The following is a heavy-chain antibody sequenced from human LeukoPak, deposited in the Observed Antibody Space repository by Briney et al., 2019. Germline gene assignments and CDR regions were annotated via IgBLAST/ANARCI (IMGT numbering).Heavy chain of an antibody. Sequence: SVKVSCKASGGTFSSYAISWVRQAPGQGLEWMGRIIPILGIANYAQKFQGRVTITADKSTSTAYMELSSLRSEDTAVYYCARAETKTGYCSGGSCYFFDYWGQGTLVTVSS. CDR1: GGTFSSYA. D-gene: IGHD2-15*01. J-gene: IGHJ4*02. V-gene: IGHV1-69*04. CDR3: ARAETKTGYCSGGSCYFFDY. CDR2: IIPILGIA.